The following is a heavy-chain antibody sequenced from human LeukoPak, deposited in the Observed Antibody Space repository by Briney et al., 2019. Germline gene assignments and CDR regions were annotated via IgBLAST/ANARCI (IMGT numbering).Heavy chain of an antibody. CDR2: MSRRSGAT. CDR3: VSWAGRNSDVASFDY. Sequence: ASVKVSCKASGYIFSDYYMQWVRQAPGRGVEWMGCMSRRSGATKIAEKSQGRVTLTRDTSISTAYVELTNLASDDTAVYYCVSWAGRNSDVASFDYWGEGTLVIVSS. V-gene: IGHV1-2*02. CDR1: GYIFSDYY. J-gene: IGHJ4*02. D-gene: IGHD2-21*01.